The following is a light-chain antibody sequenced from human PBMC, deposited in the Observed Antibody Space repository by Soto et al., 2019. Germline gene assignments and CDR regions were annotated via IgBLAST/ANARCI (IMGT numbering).Light chain of an antibody. CDR1: QSVSNNY. V-gene: IGKV3-20*01. Sequence: ECVCPPSPGTLSLSAVARAPLFCRTSQSVSNNYLAWYQQKPGQAPRLLIYGASNRATGTPDRFSGSASGTDFTLTISSIEPEDFAIYHCQLYGSSLTVGGENQVDI. CDR3: QLYGSSLT. J-gene: IGKJ4*01. CDR2: GAS.